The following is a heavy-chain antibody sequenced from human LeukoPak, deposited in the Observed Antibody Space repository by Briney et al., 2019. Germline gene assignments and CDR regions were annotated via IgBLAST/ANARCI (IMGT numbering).Heavy chain of an antibody. V-gene: IGHV4-34*01. CDR2: INHSGST. J-gene: IGHJ4*02. Sequence: ASETLSLTCAVYGGSFSGYYWSWIRQPPGKGLEWIGEINHSGSTNYNPSLKSRVTISVDTSKNQFSLKLSSVTAADTAVYYCARPYYYDSSGYYFRFWGQGTLVTVSS. D-gene: IGHD3-22*01. CDR1: GGSFSGYY. CDR3: ARPYYYDSSGYYFRF.